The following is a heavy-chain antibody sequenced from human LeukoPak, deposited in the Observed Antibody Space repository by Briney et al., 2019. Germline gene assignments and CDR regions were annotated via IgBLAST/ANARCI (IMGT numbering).Heavy chain of an antibody. V-gene: IGHV4-59*08. D-gene: IGHD4-17*01. J-gene: IGHJ4*02. Sequence: SETLSLTCTVSGGSISSYYWSWIRQPPGKGLEWIGYIYYSGSTNYNPSLKSRVTISVDTSKNQFSLKLSSVTAADTAVYYCARRAVRWGTTVTRNYYFDYWGQGTLVTVSS. CDR1: GGSISSYY. CDR2: IYYSGST. CDR3: ARRAVRWGTTVTRNYYFDY.